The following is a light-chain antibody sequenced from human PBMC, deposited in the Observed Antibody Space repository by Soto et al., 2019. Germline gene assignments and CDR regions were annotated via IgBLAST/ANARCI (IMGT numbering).Light chain of an antibody. CDR1: SSNIGKNY. V-gene: IGLV1-51*02. J-gene: IGLJ2*01. CDR2: ENN. Sequence: QSVLTQPPSVSAAPGQQVTISCSGSSSNIGKNYVYWYQQLPGTAPRLLIYENNKRPSGIPDRFSGSKSGTSATLGITGLQTGDEADYYCGAWDSSLSAGVFGGGTKVTVL. CDR3: GAWDSSLSAGV.